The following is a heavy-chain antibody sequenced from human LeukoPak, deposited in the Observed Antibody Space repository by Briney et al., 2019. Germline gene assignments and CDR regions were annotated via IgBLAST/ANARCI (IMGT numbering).Heavy chain of an antibody. J-gene: IGHJ6*02. Sequence: GESLKISCQGSGYSFTSYWIGGVRQMPGKGLEWMGIIYPGDSDTRYSPSFQGQATISADKSISPAYLQWSSLKASDTAMYYCARLTGCSSTSCYRDMYYGMDVWGQGTTVTASS. CDR3: ARLTGCSSTSCYRDMYYGMDV. CDR2: IYPGDSDT. D-gene: IGHD2-2*01. CDR1: GYSFTSYW. V-gene: IGHV5-51*01.